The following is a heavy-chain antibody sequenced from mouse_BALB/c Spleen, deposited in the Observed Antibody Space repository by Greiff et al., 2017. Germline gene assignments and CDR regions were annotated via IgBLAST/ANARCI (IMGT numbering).Heavy chain of an antibody. CDR2: ISSGSSTI. CDR3: ARLAPYRCYFGY. V-gene: IGHV5-17*02. CDR1: GFTFSSFG. Sequence: EVHLVESGGGLVQPGGSRKLSCAASGFTFSSFGMHWVRQAPEKGLEWVAYISSGSSTIYYADTVKGRFTISRDNPKNTLFLQMTSLRSEDTAMFYCARLAPYRCYFGYWGQGTTLTVSS. D-gene: IGHD2-14*01. J-gene: IGHJ2*01.